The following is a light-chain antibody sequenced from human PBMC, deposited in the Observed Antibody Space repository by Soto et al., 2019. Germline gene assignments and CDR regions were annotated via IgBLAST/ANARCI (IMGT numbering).Light chain of an antibody. CDR2: DAS. J-gene: IGKJ5*01. CDR3: QQRQYWPPIT. Sequence: DIVLTQSPVTLSLYPGERATLSCRASQSVSGYLVWYQQKPGQAPRLLIYDASTRAAGIPARFIGSGSGTDFTLTITRLEPEDLAVYYCQQRQYWPPITFGQGTRLEIK. V-gene: IGKV3-11*01. CDR1: QSVSGY.